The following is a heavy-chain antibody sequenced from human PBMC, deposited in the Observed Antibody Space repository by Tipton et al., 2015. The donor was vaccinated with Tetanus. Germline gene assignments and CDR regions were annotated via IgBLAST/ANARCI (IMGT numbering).Heavy chain of an antibody. Sequence: TLSLTCTVSGGSISNYYWNWIRQSPGKGLEWLGNIYYSGDTDYNPSLQGRATISLDTAKNHFSLRLNSVTAADTAVYYCARSHVFRLTLFGEEIPRSGRFDPWGQGTLVTVSS. CDR3: ARSHVFRLTLFGEEIPRSGRFDP. CDR2: IYYSGDT. D-gene: IGHD3-3*01. CDR1: GGSISNYY. J-gene: IGHJ5*02. V-gene: IGHV4-59*01.